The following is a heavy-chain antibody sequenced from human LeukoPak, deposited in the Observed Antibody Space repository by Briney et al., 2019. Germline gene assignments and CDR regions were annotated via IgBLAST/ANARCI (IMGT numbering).Heavy chain of an antibody. CDR1: GFTFSIYS. J-gene: IGHJ3*02. V-gene: IGHV3-21*01. CDR3: ARAHIVATASDI. CDR2: ISSSSSYI. Sequence: PGGSLRLSCAASGFTFSIYSINWVRQAPGKGLEWVSSISSSSSYIYYADSAKGRFTISRDNAKNSLYLQMNSLRAEDTAVYYCARAHIVATASDIWGQGTMVTVSS. D-gene: IGHD5-12*01.